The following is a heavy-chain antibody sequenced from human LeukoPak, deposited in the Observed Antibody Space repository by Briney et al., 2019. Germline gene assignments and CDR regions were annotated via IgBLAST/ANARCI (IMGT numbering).Heavy chain of an antibody. CDR2: IIPIFGTA. D-gene: IGHD6-13*01. V-gene: IGHV1-69*01. Sequence: AVKVSCKASGGTFSSYVISWVRQAPGQGLEWMGGIIPIFGTANYAQKFQGRVTITADESTSTAYMELSSLRSEDTAVYYCARGSLSSSSWYMVWFDPWGQGTLVTVSS. J-gene: IGHJ5*02. CDR3: ARGSLSSSSWYMVWFDP. CDR1: GGTFSSYV.